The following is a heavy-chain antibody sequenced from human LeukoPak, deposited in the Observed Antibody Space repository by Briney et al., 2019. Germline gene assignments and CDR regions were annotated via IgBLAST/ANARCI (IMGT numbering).Heavy chain of an antibody. J-gene: IGHJ4*02. CDR2: IYYTGST. CDR3: ARMSVTSLALYFDY. CDR1: GGSIRGYY. V-gene: IGHV4-59*01. Sequence: TSETLSLTCTVSGGSIRGYYWGWIRQPPGKGLEWIGYIYYTGSTNYNPSLKSRVTISVDTSKNQFSLKLSSVTAADTAVYYCARMSVTSLALYFDYWGQGTLVTVSS. D-gene: IGHD4-11*01.